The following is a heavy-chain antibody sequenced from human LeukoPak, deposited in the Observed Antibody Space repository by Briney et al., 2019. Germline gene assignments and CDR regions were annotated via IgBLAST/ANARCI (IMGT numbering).Heavy chain of an antibody. CDR2: IYYSGST. J-gene: IGHJ5*02. CDR3: ARDSYGSGSYYGWFDP. Sequence: PSETLPLTCTVSGGSISSYYWSWIRQPPGKGLEWIGYIYYSGSTNYNPSLKSRVTISVDTSKNQFSLKLSSVTAADTAVYYCARDSYGSGSYYGWFDPWGQGTLVTVSS. D-gene: IGHD3-10*01. CDR1: GGSISSYY. V-gene: IGHV4-59*01.